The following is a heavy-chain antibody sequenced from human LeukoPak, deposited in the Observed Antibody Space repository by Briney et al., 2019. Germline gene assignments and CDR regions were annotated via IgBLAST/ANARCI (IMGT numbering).Heavy chain of an antibody. CDR3: ARAFRSNPYNWFDP. J-gene: IGHJ5*02. V-gene: IGHV4-31*03. CDR1: GGSISSGGYF. Sequence: KAPQTLSLTCTVSGGSISSGGYFWSWIRQHPGKGLEWIAYIYDSGRINYNPSLESRVTISLDTSKNQFSLKLSSVTAADTAVYYCARAFRSNPYNWFDPWGQGTLVTVSS. CDR2: IYDSGRI.